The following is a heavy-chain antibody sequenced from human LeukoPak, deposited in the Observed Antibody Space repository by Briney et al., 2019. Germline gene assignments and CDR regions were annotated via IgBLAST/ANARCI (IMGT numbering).Heavy chain of an antibody. J-gene: IGHJ4*02. CDR2: INWYSGSV. D-gene: IGHD3-22*01. V-gene: IGHV3-9*01. CDR3: AKGAGGYYGRFDC. CDR1: GFTFYVYA. Sequence: GRSLRLSCAASGFTFYVYAVLWVRHAPGKGLEYVSGINWYSGSVDYADSVKGRFTTSRDNAKNSLYLLIDRLRVEYTCLCYCAKGAGGYYGRFDCWGQGTLVTVSS.